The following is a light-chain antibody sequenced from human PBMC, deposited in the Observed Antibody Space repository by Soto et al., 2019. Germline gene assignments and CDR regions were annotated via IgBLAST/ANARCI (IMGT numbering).Light chain of an antibody. Sequence: EIVMTQSPATLSVSPGERATLSCRASQSVSSNLAWYQQTPGQAPRLLIYGASTRATGIPARFSGSGSGTEITLTISSLQSEDFAVYYCQQYNNWPRTFGQGTKGDIK. CDR1: QSVSSN. CDR3: QQYNNWPRT. J-gene: IGKJ1*01. V-gene: IGKV3-15*01. CDR2: GAS.